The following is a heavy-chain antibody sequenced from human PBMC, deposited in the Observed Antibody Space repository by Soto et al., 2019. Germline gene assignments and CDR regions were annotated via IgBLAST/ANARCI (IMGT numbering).Heavy chain of an antibody. J-gene: IGHJ6*03. CDR2: IYYSGST. Sequence: SQTLSLTCTVSGGSISSVGYYWSWIRQHPGKGLEWIGYIYYSGSTYYNPSLKSRVTISVDTSKNQFSLKLSSVTAADTAVYYCARVCSITMVRAKYYYMDVWGKGTTVTVSS. V-gene: IGHV4-31*03. D-gene: IGHD3-10*01. CDR3: ARVCSITMVRAKYYYMDV. CDR1: GGSISSVGYY.